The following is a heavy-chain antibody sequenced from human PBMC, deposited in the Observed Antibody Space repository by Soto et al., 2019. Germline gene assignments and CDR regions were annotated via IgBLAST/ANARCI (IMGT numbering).Heavy chain of an antibody. Sequence: SQTLSLTCAISGDSVSSNSAAWNWIRQSPSRGLEWLGRTYYRSRWYNDYAVSVKSRITINPDTSKNQFSLQLNSVTPEDTAVYYCAREERKGSSGDYGMDVWCQGTTVTVSS. CDR2: TYYRSRWYN. CDR1: GDSVSSNSAA. V-gene: IGHV6-1*01. CDR3: AREERKGSSGDYGMDV. J-gene: IGHJ6*02. D-gene: IGHD6-6*01.